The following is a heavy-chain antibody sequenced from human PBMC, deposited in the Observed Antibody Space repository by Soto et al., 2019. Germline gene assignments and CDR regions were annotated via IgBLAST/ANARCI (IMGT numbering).Heavy chain of an antibody. V-gene: IGHV1-3*01. CDR3: ARDQTVYYDFWSGYYYGMDV. CDR1: GYIFTNYA. J-gene: IGHJ6*02. CDR2: INAGNGYT. Sequence: ASVKVSCKASGYIFTNYAMHWVRQAPGQRLEWMGWINAGNGYTKYSQKFQGRVTITRNTPASIAYMKLSSLRSDDTAVYYCARDQTVYYDFWSGYYYGMDVWGQGTTVTVSS. D-gene: IGHD3-3*01.